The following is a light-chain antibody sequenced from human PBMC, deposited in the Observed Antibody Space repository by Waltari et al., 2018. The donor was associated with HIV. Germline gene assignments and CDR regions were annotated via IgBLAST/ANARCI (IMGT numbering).Light chain of an antibody. V-gene: IGLV2-14*01. Sequence: QSPLTQPASVSGSPGQSITIPCTGTSSDVGGFNYVSWYQQHPGKAPKLMIYDVSNRPSGVSNRFSGSKSGNTASLTISGLQAEDEADYYCSSYTSSSTFYVVFGGGTKLTVL. CDR2: DVS. CDR1: SSDVGGFNY. CDR3: SSYTSSSTFYVV. J-gene: IGLJ2*01.